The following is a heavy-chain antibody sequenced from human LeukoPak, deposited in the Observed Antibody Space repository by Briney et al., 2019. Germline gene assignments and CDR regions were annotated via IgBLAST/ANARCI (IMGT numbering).Heavy chain of an antibody. CDR2: IYYSGST. CDR1: GGSINSYY. D-gene: IGHD6-6*01. Sequence: SETLSLTCTVSGGSINSYYWGWIHQPPGKGLEWIGSIYYSGSTYYNPSLKSRVTISVDTSKNQFSLKLSSVTAADTAVYYCARGQPRIAAPHYWGQGTLVTVSS. CDR3: ARGQPRIAAPHY. V-gene: IGHV4-39*07. J-gene: IGHJ4*02.